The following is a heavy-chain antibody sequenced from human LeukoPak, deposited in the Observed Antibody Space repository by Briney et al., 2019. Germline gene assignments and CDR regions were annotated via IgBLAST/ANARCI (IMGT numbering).Heavy chain of an antibody. CDR1: GFTFSDYA. J-gene: IGHJ4*02. CDR2: IWYDGSNK. Sequence: GGSLRLSCAASGFTFSDYAMSWVRQAPGKGLEWVAVIWYDGSNKYYADSAKGRFTISRDNSKNTLYLQMNSLRAEDTAVYYCARDQDRYVVVSAYDYWGQGTLVTVSS. CDR3: ARDQDRYVVVSAYDY. V-gene: IGHV3-33*08. D-gene: IGHD2-15*01.